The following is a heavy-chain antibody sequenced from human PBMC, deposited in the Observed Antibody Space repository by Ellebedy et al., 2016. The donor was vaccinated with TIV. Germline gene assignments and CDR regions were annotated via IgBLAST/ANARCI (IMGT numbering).Heavy chain of an antibody. D-gene: IGHD2-2*01. V-gene: IGHV1-18*01. CDR2: ISAYNGNT. CDR1: GYTFTSYG. J-gene: IGHJ4*02. Sequence: ASVKVSXXASGYTFTSYGISWVRQAPGQGLEWMGWISAYNGNTNYAQKFQGRVTMTRDTSISTAYMELSRLRSDDTAVYYCARGGSSTSYYFDYWGQGTLVTVSS. CDR3: ARGGSSTSYYFDY.